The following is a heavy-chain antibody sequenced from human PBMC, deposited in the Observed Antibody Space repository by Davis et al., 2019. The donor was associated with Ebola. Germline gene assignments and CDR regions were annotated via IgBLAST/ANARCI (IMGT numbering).Heavy chain of an antibody. CDR1: GFMFSIYS. CDR2: INTDGSFT. J-gene: IGHJ4*02. CDR3: ARSSYQPDW. Sequence: PGGSLRLSCEASGFMFSIYSMHWVRQAPGKGLVWVSRINTDGSFTDYADSVKGRFTISRDNARNTVSLQMNSLRAEDTALYYCARSSYQPDWWGQGTLVTVSS. D-gene: IGHD2-2*01. V-gene: IGHV3-74*01.